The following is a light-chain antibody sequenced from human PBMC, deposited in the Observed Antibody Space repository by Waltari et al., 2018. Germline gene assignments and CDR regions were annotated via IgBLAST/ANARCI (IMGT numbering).Light chain of an antibody. CDR3: NPRPNNGGI. CDR1: VRTKKY. Sequence: SYELTQPSSVSVSPGQTAKITCSGDVRTKKYARWFQQKPGQAPVLMIYKDSERPSGSPEQFPGPSQGPTFTLPTPGPQVKEKAANYVNPRPNNGGIFGGG. J-gene: IGLJ2*01. V-gene: IGLV3-27*01. CDR2: KDS.